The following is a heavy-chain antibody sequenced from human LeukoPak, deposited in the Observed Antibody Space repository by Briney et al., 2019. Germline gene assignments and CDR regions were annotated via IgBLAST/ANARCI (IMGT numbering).Heavy chain of an antibody. Sequence: GGSLRLSCAASGFTFSGYAMHWVRQTPGKGLEWVAVISYDGSNKYYADSVKGRFTISRDNSKNTLYLQMNSLRAEDTAVYYCARDPGVLYSSSWSIDYWGQGTLVTVSS. D-gene: IGHD6-13*01. V-gene: IGHV3-30-3*01. CDR3: ARDPGVLYSSSWSIDY. CDR2: ISYDGSNK. CDR1: GFTFSGYA. J-gene: IGHJ4*02.